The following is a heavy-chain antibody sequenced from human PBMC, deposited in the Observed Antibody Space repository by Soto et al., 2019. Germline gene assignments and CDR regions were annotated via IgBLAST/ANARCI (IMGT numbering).Heavy chain of an antibody. CDR1: GFTFSDYY. CDR2: ISSSSSYT. Sequence: GGSLRLSCAASGFTFSDYYMSWIRQAPGKGLEWVSYISSSSSYTNYADSVKGRFTISRDNAKNSLYLQMNSLRAEDTAVYYCARDQQQLVLRGWFDPWGQGTLVTVSS. CDR3: ARDQQQLVLRGWFDP. J-gene: IGHJ5*02. V-gene: IGHV3-11*06. D-gene: IGHD6-13*01.